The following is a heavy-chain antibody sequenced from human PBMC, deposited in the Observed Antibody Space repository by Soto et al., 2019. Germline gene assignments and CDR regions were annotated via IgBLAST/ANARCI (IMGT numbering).Heavy chain of an antibody. CDR2: ISGSGGNT. D-gene: IGHD6-6*01. V-gene: IGHV3-23*01. J-gene: IGHJ6*02. CDR3: ARHLSSSSSYYFYGMDV. Sequence: GGSLKLSCAASGFTFSGYAMIWVRQAPGKGLEWVSTISGSGGNTYYADSVKGRFTISRDNSKNTLYLQMNSLRADDTAVYYCARHLSSSSSYYFYGMDVWGQGTTVTVSS. CDR1: GFTFSGYA.